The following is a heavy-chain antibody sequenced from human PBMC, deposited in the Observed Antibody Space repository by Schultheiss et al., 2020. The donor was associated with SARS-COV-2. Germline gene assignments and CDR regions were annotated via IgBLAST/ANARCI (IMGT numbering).Heavy chain of an antibody. CDR1: GFTFTNYA. CDR2: ISGGGGST. Sequence: GGSLRLSCAASGFTFTNYAMSWVRQAPGKGLEWVSTISGGGGSTYYADSVKGRFTISRDNSKNTLYLQMNSLRAEDTAVYYCAKDLGIVLMAITLKGAFDIWGQGTMVTVSS. V-gene: IGHV3-23*01. CDR3: AKDLGIVLMAITLKGAFDI. J-gene: IGHJ3*02. D-gene: IGHD2-8*01.